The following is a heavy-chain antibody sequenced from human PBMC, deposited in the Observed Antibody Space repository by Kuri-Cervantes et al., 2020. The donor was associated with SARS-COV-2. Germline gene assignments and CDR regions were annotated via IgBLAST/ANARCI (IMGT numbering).Heavy chain of an antibody. CDR1: GGTFSSYT. CDR3: ARGLHSGYAPYAFDI. Sequence: ASVKVSCKASGGTFSSYTISWVRQAPGQGLEWMGWISAYNGNTNYAQKLQGRVTMTTDTSTSTAYMELSSLRSEDTAVYYCARGLHSGYAPYAFDIWGQGTMVTVSS. CDR2: ISAYNGNT. D-gene: IGHD5-12*01. J-gene: IGHJ3*02. V-gene: IGHV1-18*01.